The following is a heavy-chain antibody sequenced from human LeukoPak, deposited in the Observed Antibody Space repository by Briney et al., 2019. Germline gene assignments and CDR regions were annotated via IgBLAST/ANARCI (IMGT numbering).Heavy chain of an antibody. D-gene: IGHD3-16*01. CDR1: GFTFSSYG. CDR3: ARELGGGPVDP. J-gene: IGHJ5*02. Sequence: GGSLRLSCAASGFTFSSYGMHWVRQAPGKGLEWVAFIRYDRSNKFYADSVKGRFTISRDNSKNTLYLQMNSLRAEDTAVYYCARELGGGPVDPWGQGTLVTVSS. CDR2: IRYDRSNK. V-gene: IGHV3-30*02.